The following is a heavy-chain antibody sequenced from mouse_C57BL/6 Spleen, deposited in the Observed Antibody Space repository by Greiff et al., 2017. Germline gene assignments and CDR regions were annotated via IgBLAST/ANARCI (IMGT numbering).Heavy chain of an antibody. V-gene: IGHV1-81*01. CDR1: GYTFTSYG. Sequence: VQLQQSGAELARPGASVKLSCKASGYTFTSYGISWVKQRTGQGLEWIGEIYPRSGNTYYNEKFKGKATLTADKSSSTAYMELRSLTSEDSAVYFCARSPITTVVGHYYAMDYWGQGTSVTVSS. D-gene: IGHD1-1*01. CDR3: ARSPITTVVGHYYAMDY. J-gene: IGHJ4*01. CDR2: IYPRSGNT.